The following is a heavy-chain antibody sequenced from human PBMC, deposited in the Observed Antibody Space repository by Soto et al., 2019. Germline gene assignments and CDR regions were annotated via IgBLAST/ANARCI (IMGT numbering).Heavy chain of an antibody. J-gene: IGHJ4*02. CDR1: GGSISSYY. D-gene: IGHD5-18*01. CDR3: ARGAMVQLFDF. V-gene: IGHV4-59*01. CDR2: IYYSGST. Sequence: SETLSLTCTVSGGSISSYYWSWIRQPPGKGLEWIGYIYYSGSTNYNPSLKSRVTISVDTSKNQFSLKLSSVTAADTAVYYCARGAMVQLFDFWGQGILGTGSS.